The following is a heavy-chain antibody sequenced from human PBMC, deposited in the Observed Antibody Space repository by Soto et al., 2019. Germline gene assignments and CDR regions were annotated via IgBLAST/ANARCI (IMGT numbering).Heavy chain of an antibody. V-gene: IGHV3-21*02. D-gene: IGHD1-26*01. CDR1: GFTFSTYV. Sequence: EVQLVESGGGLVKPGGSLRLSCAASGFTFSTYVMNWVRQTPGKGLEWVSAINGRSSYIYYADSVKGRFTISRDNAKNSLYLQMNSLRAEDTAVYYCAREDGIVGTTSAFDYWGQGTLVTVSS. CDR3: AREDGIVGTTSAFDY. J-gene: IGHJ4*02. CDR2: INGRSSYI.